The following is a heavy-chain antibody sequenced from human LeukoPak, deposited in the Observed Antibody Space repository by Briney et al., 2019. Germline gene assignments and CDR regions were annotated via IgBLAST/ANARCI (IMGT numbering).Heavy chain of an antibody. CDR2: ISWNSGSI. D-gene: IGHD3-22*01. Sequence: GGSLSLSCAASVFTFDDYAMHWVRQAPGTGLEGVAGISWNSGSIGYADSVKGRFTISRDNAKNSLYLQMDSLRAEDTALYYGAKGDGSSGYYYGDYFDYWGQGTLVSVSS. J-gene: IGHJ4*02. CDR3: AKGDGSSGYYYGDYFDY. CDR1: VFTFDDYA. V-gene: IGHV3-9*01.